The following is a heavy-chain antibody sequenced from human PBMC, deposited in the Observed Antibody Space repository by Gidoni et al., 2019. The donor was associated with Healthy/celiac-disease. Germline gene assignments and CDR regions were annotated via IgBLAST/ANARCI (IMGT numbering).Heavy chain of an antibody. D-gene: IGHD5-12*01. CDR3: ARARKVATIAHAFDI. CDR2: INPSGGST. Sequence: QVQLVQSGAEVKKPGASVKVSCKASGYTFTSYYMHWVRQAPGQGLEWMGIINPSGGSTSYAQKFQGRVTMTRDTSTSTVYMGLSSLRSEDTAVYYCARARKVATIAHAFDIWGQGTMVTVSS. J-gene: IGHJ3*02. V-gene: IGHV1-46*01. CDR1: GYTFTSYY.